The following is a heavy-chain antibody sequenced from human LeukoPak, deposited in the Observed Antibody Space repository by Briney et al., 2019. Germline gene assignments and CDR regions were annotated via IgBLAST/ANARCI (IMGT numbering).Heavy chain of an antibody. D-gene: IGHD2-2*02. CDR3: ARVVPAAIGWFDP. CDR1: GYTFTGYY. Sequence: GASVKVSRKASGYTFTGYYMHWVRQAPGQGLEWMGWINPNSGGTNYAQKFQGRVTMTRDTSISTAYMELSRLRSDDTAVYYCARVVPAAIGWFDPWGQGTLVTVSS. CDR2: INPNSGGT. J-gene: IGHJ5*02. V-gene: IGHV1-2*02.